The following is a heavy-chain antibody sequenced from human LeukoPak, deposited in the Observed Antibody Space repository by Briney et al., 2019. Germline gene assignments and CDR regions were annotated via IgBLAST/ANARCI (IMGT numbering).Heavy chain of an antibody. CDR2: IYYSGST. J-gene: IGHJ4*02. V-gene: IGHV4-31*03. CDR3: AGAGSGYFDY. Sequence: SETLSLTCTVSGGSISSGGYYWSRIRQHPGTGLEWIGYIYYSGSTYYNPSLKSRVTISVDTSKNQFSLKLSSVTAADTAVYYCAGAGSGYFDYWGQGTLVTVSS. D-gene: IGHD3-10*01. CDR1: GGSISSGGYY.